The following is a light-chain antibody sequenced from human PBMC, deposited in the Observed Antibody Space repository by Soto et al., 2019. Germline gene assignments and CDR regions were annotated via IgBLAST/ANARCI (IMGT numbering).Light chain of an antibody. J-gene: IGKJ1*01. Sequence: EIVMTQSPATLSVSPGEGATLSCRASQSISSNLAWYHQKPGQAPRLLIYGASTRAAGLPARFSGSGSGTEFTLTISSLQSEDFAVYYCQQYDKWPITFGQGTKVDNK. CDR1: QSISSN. CDR2: GAS. V-gene: IGKV3-15*01. CDR3: QQYDKWPIT.